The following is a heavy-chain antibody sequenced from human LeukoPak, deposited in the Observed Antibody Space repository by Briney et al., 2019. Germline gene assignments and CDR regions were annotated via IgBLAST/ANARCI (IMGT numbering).Heavy chain of an antibody. D-gene: IGHD3-10*01. J-gene: IGHJ4*02. Sequence: SETLSLTCTVSGGSISSSSYYWGWIRQPPGKGLEWIGSIYYSGSTYYNPSLKSRVTISVDTSKNQFSLKLSSVTAADTAVYYCASTMVRGVINYWGQGTLVTVSS. CDR1: GGSISSSSYY. V-gene: IGHV4-39*01. CDR3: ASTMVRGVINY. CDR2: IYYSGST.